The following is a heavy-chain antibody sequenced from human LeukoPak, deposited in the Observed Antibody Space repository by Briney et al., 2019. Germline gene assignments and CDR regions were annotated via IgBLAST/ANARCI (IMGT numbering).Heavy chain of an antibody. CDR3: AKDRYYDSSGPLYFDY. CDR2: ILSNIDGGTT. Sequence: PGGSLRLSCAVSGFTFSKAWMSWVRQTPGKGLEWVGRILSNIDGGTTDYAAPVKGRFTISRDDSKSTLYLQMNSLRAEDTAVYYCAKDRYYDSSGPLYFDYWGQGALVTVSS. V-gene: IGHV3-15*01. CDR1: GFTFSKAW. J-gene: IGHJ4*02. D-gene: IGHD3-22*01.